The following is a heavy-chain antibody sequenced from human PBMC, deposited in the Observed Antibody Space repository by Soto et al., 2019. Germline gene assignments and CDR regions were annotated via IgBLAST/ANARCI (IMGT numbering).Heavy chain of an antibody. J-gene: IGHJ3*02. CDR1: GFTFSSYA. CDR3: ARGRGPTYYYDSSRHAFDI. D-gene: IGHD3-22*01. Sequence: QVQLVESGGGVVQPGRSLRLSCAASGFTFSSYAMHRVRQAPGKGLEWVAVISYDGSNKYYADSVKGRFTIPRDNSKNTLYLQMNSLRAEDTAVYYCARGRGPTYYYDSSRHAFDIWGQGTMVTVSS. V-gene: IGHV3-30-3*01. CDR2: ISYDGSNK.